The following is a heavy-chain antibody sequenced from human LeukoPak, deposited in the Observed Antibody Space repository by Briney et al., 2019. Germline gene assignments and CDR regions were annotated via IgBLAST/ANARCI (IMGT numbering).Heavy chain of an antibody. Sequence: SETLSLTCTVSGGSISSYYWSWIRQPPGKRLEWIGYIYTSGSTNYNPSLKSRVTISVDTSKNQVSLKVNSVTAADTAVYYCARAPTKIYYYMDVWGKGTTVTVSS. CDR1: GGSISSYY. J-gene: IGHJ6*03. D-gene: IGHD5-24*01. V-gene: IGHV4-4*09. CDR2: IYTSGST. CDR3: ARAPTKIYYYMDV.